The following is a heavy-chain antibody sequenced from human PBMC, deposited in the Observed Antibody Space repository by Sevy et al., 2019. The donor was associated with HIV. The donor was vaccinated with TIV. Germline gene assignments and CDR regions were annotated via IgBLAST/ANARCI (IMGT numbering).Heavy chain of an antibody. Sequence: GGSLRLSCAASGFTFSSYAMSWVRQAPGKGLEWVSAISGSGGSTYYADSVKGRFTISRDNSKNTRYLQMNSLRAEDTAVYYCAKENYDSSGYYYGMDVWGQGTTVTVSS. V-gene: IGHV3-23*01. D-gene: IGHD3-22*01. J-gene: IGHJ6*02. CDR3: AKENYDSSGYYYGMDV. CDR1: GFTFSSYA. CDR2: ISGSGGST.